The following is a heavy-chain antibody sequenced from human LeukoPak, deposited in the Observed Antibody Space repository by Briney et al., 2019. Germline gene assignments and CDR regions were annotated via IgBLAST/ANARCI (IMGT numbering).Heavy chain of an antibody. D-gene: IGHD2-15*01. CDR2: IYYSGST. CDR1: GDSVSSYY. J-gene: IGHJ4*02. Sequence: PSETLSLTCTVSGDSVSSYYWSWIRQPPRKGLEWIGHIYYSGSTKYKPSLKSRVTISVDTSKNQFSLKLSSVPAADTAVYYCARLGYCSGGSCYGGPIDYWGQGTLVTVSS. V-gene: IGHV4-59*08. CDR3: ARLGYCSGGSCYGGPIDY.